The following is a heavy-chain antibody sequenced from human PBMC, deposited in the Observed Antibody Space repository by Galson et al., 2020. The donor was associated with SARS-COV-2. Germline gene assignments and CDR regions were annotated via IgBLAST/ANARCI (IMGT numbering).Heavy chain of an antibody. V-gene: IGHV3-30*01. J-gene: IGHJ4*02. CDR2: ISYDGSNK. Sequence: LPCAASGFTLSSYAMHRVRQAPDTGLEWVAVISYDGSNKYYADSVKGRFTISRDNSKNTLYLQMNSLRAEDTAVYYCARDPNYFDYWGQGTLVTVSS. CDR1: GFTLSSYA. CDR3: ARDPNYFDY.